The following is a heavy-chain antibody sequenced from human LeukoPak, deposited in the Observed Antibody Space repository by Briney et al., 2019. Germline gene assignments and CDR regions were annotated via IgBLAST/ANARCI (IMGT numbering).Heavy chain of an antibody. CDR2: INWNGGST. V-gene: IGHV3-20*04. J-gene: IGHJ6*03. Sequence: GGSLRLSCAASGFTFDDYGMSWVRQAPGKGLEWVSGINWNGGSTGYADSVKGRFTISRDNAKNSLYLQMNSLRAEDTALYYCARGWKTYYDFWSRHTPSGMDVWGKGTTVTVSS. CDR3: ARGWKTYYDFWSRHTPSGMDV. D-gene: IGHD3-3*01. CDR1: GFTFDDYG.